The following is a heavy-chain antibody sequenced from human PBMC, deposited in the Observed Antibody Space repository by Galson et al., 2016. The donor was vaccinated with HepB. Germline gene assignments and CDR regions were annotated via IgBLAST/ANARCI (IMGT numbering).Heavy chain of an antibody. D-gene: IGHD1-7*01. CDR1: GLTFTAYY. V-gene: IGHV3-74*01. Sequence: SLRLSCAASGLTFTAYYMYWVRQTPGRGLVWVSRIGPDGSDTGYADSVKGRFTISRDNAKNTLYLQMNSLRAEDTALYYCVAYNWNYPDYWGQGTLVTVSS. CDR3: VAYNWNYPDY. J-gene: IGHJ4*02. CDR2: IGPDGSDT.